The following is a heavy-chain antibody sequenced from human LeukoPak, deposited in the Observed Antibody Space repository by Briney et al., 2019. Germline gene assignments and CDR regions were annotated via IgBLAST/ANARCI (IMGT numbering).Heavy chain of an antibody. CDR1: GFTFSSYS. CDR2: ISSSSSYI. CDR3: ARVRSEVAGFDY. J-gene: IGHJ4*02. D-gene: IGHD6-19*01. Sequence: GGSLRLSCAASGFTFSSYSMNWVRQAPGKGLEWVSSISSSSSYIYYADSVKGRFTISRDNAKNSLYLQMNSLRAEDTAVYYCARVRSEVAGFDYWGQGTLVTVSS. V-gene: IGHV3-21*01.